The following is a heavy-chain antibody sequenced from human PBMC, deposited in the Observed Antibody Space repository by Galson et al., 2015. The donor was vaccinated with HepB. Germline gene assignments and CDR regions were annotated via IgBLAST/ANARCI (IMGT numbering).Heavy chain of an antibody. CDR3: ARDRGNYGMGV. CDR1: GFTFSSYA. CDR2: ISYDGSNK. V-gene: IGHV3-30-3*01. J-gene: IGHJ6*02. Sequence: SLRLSCAASGFTFSSYAMHWVRQAPGKGLEWVAVISYDGSNKYYADSVKGRFTISRDNSKNTLYLQMNSLRAEDTAVYYCARDRGNYGMGVWGQGTTVTVSS.